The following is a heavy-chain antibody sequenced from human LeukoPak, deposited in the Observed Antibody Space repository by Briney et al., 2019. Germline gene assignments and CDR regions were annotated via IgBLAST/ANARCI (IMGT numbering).Heavy chain of an antibody. V-gene: IGHV3-11*03. J-gene: IGHJ4*02. Sequence: GGSLRLSCAASGFTLSDYYMSWIRQAPGKGLEWVSDISSSSSYTNYADSVKGRFTISRDNAKNSLYLQMNSLRAEDTAVYYCVRGGRVTTVINYWGQGTLVTVSS. D-gene: IGHD4-17*01. CDR1: GFTLSDYY. CDR3: VRGGRVTTVINY. CDR2: ISSSSSYT.